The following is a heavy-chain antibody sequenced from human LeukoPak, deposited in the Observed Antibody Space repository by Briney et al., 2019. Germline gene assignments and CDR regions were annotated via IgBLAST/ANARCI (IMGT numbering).Heavy chain of an antibody. D-gene: IGHD2-2*02. CDR1: GGSISSYY. CDR2: IYTSGST. CDR3: ARDRGYCSSTSCYKPHYYYYMDV. J-gene: IGHJ6*03. V-gene: IGHV4-4*07. Sequence: PSETLSLTCTVSGGSISSYYWSWIRRPAGKGLEWIGRIYTSGSTNYNPSLKSRVTMSVDTSKNQFSLKLSSVTAADTAVYYCARDRGYCSSTSCYKPHYYYYMDVWGKGTTVTVSS.